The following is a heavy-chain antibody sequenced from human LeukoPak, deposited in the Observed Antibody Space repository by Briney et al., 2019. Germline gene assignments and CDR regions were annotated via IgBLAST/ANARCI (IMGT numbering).Heavy chain of an antibody. Sequence: GGSLRLSCAASGFTFSNYGMSWVRQAPGKGLEWVALVSYDGSDKYYADSVKGRFTISRDNSKNTLYLQMNSLRGEDTAVYYCAKAHLLDWLLPFDYWGQGTLVTVSS. D-gene: IGHD3/OR15-3a*01. J-gene: IGHJ4*02. CDR3: AKAHLLDWLLPFDY. V-gene: IGHV3-30*18. CDR1: GFTFSNYG. CDR2: VSYDGSDK.